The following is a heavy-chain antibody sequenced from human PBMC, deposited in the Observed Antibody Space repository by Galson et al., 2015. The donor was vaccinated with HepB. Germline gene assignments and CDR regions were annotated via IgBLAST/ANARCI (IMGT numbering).Heavy chain of an antibody. V-gene: IGHV4-61*03. CDR1: GGSVSSGSYY. CDR3: TTGAV. Sequence: LSLTCSVSGGSVSSGSYYWNWIRQPPGKGLEWIGYIYYSGITNYNPSLKSRVTISLDTSNNHFSLKLSSLTAAETAVYYCTTGAVCGQGTTVTVSS. J-gene: IGHJ6*02. CDR2: IYYSGIT. D-gene: IGHD7-27*01.